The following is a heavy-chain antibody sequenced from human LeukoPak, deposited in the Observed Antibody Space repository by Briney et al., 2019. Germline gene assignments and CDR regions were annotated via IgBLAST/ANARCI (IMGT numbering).Heavy chain of an antibody. CDR1: GYTFTSYA. V-gene: IGHV1-2*02. CDR3: ARGRGIVLVGGMRLFDY. Sequence: GASVKVSCKASGYTFTSYAMHWVRQAPGQGLEWMGWINPNSGGTNYAQRFQGRVTMTRDTSIGTAYMELSRLRSDDTAVYYCARGRGIVLVGGMRLFDYWGQGTLVTVSS. J-gene: IGHJ4*02. D-gene: IGHD2-2*01. CDR2: INPNSGGT.